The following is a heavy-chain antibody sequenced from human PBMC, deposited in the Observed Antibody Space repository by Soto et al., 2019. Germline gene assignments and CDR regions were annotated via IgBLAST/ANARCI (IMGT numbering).Heavy chain of an antibody. CDR1: GFIFSSFW. V-gene: IGHV3-74*03. D-gene: IGHD3-10*01. CDR3: AREGSLGLDV. J-gene: IGHJ6*02. CDR2: INGDGARL. Sequence: EVRLEEAGGGFVQPGGSLRVSCSGSGFIFSSFWMHWVRQGPGKGLECVSRINGDGARLAYAESVKGRFSISRDNVKNTLHLQMNSLGVDDTAVYFCAREGSLGLDVWGRGTTVTVSS.